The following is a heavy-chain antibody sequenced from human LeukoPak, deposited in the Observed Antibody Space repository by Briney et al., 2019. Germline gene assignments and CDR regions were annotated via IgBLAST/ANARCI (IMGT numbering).Heavy chain of an antibody. V-gene: IGHV4-61*02. Sequence: SETLSLTCTVSGGSISSDNHYWGWIRQPAGKGLEWIGRISTSGDTHYNPSLKSRVTISVDTSKNPSTLKLSSVTAADTAVYYCARRPGAGSRDCWFDPWGQGTLVTVSS. CDR1: GGSISSDNHY. CDR3: ARRPGAGSRDCWFDP. D-gene: IGHD2-21*01. J-gene: IGHJ5*02. CDR2: ISTSGDT.